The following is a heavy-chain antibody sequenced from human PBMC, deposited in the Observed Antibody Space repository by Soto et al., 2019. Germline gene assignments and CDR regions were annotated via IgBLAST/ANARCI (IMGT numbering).Heavy chain of an antibody. V-gene: IGHV6-1*01. CDR3: ARARITIFGVENWRDYGMDV. CDR1: GDSVSSNSAA. CDR2: TYYRSKWYN. J-gene: IGHJ6*02. Sequence: SQTLSLTCAISGDSVSSNSAAWNWIRQSPSRGLEWLGRTYYRSKWYNDYAVSVKSRITINPDTSKNQFSLQLNSVTPEDTAVYYCARARITIFGVENWRDYGMDVWGQGTTVTVSS. D-gene: IGHD3-3*01.